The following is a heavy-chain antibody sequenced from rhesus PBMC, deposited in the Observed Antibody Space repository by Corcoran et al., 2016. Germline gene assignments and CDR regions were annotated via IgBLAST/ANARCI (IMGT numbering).Heavy chain of an antibody. CDR2: IRKKVNGGTA. CDR1: GFTCSDYY. V-gene: IGHV3S22*01. Sequence: EVQLVESGGGLVQPGGSLRLSCAASGFTCSDYYMSWVRQAPGKGPEWVSFIRKKVNGGTAEYAASVKGRFTISRDDSKSIASLQMNSLKTEDTAVYYCARDLAAAVGYFDYWGQGVLVTVSS. J-gene: IGHJ4*01. D-gene: IGHD6-31*01. CDR3: ARDLAAAVGYFDY.